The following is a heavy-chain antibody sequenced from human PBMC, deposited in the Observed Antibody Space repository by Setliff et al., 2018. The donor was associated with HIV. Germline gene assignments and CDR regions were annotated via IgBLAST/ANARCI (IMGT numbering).Heavy chain of an antibody. CDR1: GHSISSVSY. V-gene: IGHV4-38-2*02. Sequence: SETLSLTCTVSGHSISSVSYWGWIRQPPGKGLEWIGSIYHSGTTYYNPSLKSRVTISVDTSKNQLSLKLSSVTAADTAVYYCARARLQGIVTAVGPRDNCLDPWGQGTRVTVSS. J-gene: IGHJ5*02. D-gene: IGHD1-26*01. CDR2: IYHSGTT. CDR3: ARARLQGIVTAVGPRDNCLDP.